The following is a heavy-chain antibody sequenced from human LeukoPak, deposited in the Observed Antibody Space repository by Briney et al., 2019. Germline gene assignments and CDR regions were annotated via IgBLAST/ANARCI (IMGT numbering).Heavy chain of an antibody. CDR3: ARDLFGVAQHWFDP. V-gene: IGHV1-2*02. D-gene: IGHD3-3*01. J-gene: IGHJ5*02. CDR1: GYTFTGYY. CDR2: INPNSGGT. Sequence: ASVKVSCKASGYTFTGYYMHWVRQAPGQGLEWMGWINPNSGGTNYAQKFQGRVTMTRDTSISTAYMELSRLRSDDTAAYYCARDLFGVAQHWFDPWGQGTLVTVSS.